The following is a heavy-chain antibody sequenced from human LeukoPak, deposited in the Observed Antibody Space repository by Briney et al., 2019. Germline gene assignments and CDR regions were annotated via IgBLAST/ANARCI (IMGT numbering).Heavy chain of an antibody. V-gene: IGHV1-18*01. Sequence: ASVKVSCKASGYTFTSYGISWVRQAPGQGFEWMGWISAYSGDTNYAQKFQGRATMTTDTSTSTAYMELRSLSSDDTAVYYCASNSYSGPYYYYGMDVWGQGTTVTVSS. CDR1: GYTFTSYG. CDR2: ISAYSGDT. J-gene: IGHJ6*02. D-gene: IGHD1-26*01. CDR3: ASNSYSGPYYYYGMDV.